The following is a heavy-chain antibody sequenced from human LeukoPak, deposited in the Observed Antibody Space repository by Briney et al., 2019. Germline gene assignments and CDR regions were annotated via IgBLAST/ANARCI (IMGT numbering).Heavy chain of an antibody. CDR3: AKDLGGDWDG. D-gene: IGHD2-21*02. CDR2: ISYDGSNK. V-gene: IGHV3-30*18. J-gene: IGHJ4*02. Sequence: GGSLRLSCAASGFTFSSYGMHWVRQAPGKGLEWVAVISYDGSNKYYADSVKGRFTISRDNSKNTLYLQMNSLRAEDTAVYYCAKDLGGDWDGWGQGTPVTVSS. CDR1: GFTFSSYG.